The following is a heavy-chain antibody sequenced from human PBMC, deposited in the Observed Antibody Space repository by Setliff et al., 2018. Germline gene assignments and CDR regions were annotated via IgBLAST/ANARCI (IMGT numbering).Heavy chain of an antibody. J-gene: IGHJ4*02. CDR1: GGSISDNNYY. CDR3: ARTIYGDCPVD. CDR2: ISHSANK. D-gene: IGHD4-17*01. Sequence: SETLSLTCTVSGGSISDNNYYWGWIRQSPGKELEWIGGISHSANKYYNPSFRTGVTISVDMSKNQFFLNLDSVTAADTAVYYCARTIYGDCPVDWGQGTLVTVSS. V-gene: IGHV4-39*01.